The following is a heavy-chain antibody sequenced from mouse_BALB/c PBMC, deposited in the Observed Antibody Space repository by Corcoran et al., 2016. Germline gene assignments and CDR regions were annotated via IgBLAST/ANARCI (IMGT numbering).Heavy chain of an antibody. CDR3: ARRDGELGPDY. CDR1: GYTFTNYG. V-gene: IGHV9-3-1*01. CDR2: INTYTGEP. Sequence: QIQLVQSGPELKKPGETVKISCKASGYTFTNYGMNWVKQAPGKGLKWMGWINTYTGEPTYADDFKGRFAFSLETSASTAYLQINNLKNEDTATYFCARRDGELGPDYWGQGTTLTVSS. J-gene: IGHJ2*01.